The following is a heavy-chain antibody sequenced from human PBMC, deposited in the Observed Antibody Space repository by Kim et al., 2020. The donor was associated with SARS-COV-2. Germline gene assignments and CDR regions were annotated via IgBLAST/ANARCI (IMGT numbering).Heavy chain of an antibody. J-gene: IGHJ4*02. V-gene: IGHV4-31*03. CDR1: GGPISSGGYY. CDR3: ARGPVRSVIVVVPAARGIDY. Sequence: SETLSLTCTVSGGPISSGGYYWSWIRQHPGKGLEWIGYIYYSGSTYYNPSLKSRVTISVDTSKTQFSLKLSSVTAADTAVYYCARGPVRSVIVVVPAARGIDYWGQGTLVTVSS. D-gene: IGHD2-2*01. CDR2: IYYSGST.